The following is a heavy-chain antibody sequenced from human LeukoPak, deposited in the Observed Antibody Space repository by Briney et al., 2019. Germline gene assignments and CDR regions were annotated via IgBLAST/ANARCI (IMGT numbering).Heavy chain of an antibody. V-gene: IGHV4-39*01. J-gene: IGHJ4*02. Sequence: SETLSLTCTVSGGSISSSSYYWGWIRQPPGKGLEWIGSTYYSGSTYYKSSLKSRVTISVDTSKNQFSLKLSSVTAADTAVYYCARGPWELLGFDYWGQGTLVTVSS. CDR1: GGSISSSSYY. CDR2: TYYSGST. D-gene: IGHD1-26*01. CDR3: ARGPWELLGFDY.